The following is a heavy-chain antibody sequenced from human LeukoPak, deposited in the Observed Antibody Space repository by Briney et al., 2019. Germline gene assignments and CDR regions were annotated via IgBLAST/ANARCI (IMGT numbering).Heavy chain of an antibody. Sequence: PSETLSLTCAVYGGSFSGYYWSWIRQPPGKGLEWIGEINHSGSTNYNPSLKSRVTISVDTSKNQFSLKLSSVTAADTAVYYCARGRGIAVMDWGQGTLVTVSS. CDR3: ARGRGIAVMD. J-gene: IGHJ4*02. V-gene: IGHV4-34*01. CDR2: INHSGST. CDR1: GGSFSGYY. D-gene: IGHD6-19*01.